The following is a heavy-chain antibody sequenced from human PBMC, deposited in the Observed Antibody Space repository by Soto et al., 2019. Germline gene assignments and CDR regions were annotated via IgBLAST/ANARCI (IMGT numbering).Heavy chain of an antibody. CDR3: ARSLDYGSGSYYFDY. Sequence: SETLSLTCSVSGGSISSYYWSWIRQPPGKGLEWIAYIYYSVTSYNPSLKSRVSISLDTSKNQFSLKLSSVTAADTAVYYCARSLDYGSGSYYFDYWGQGTLVTVSS. CDR2: IYYSVT. CDR1: GGSISSYY. J-gene: IGHJ4*02. V-gene: IGHV4-59*01. D-gene: IGHD3-10*01.